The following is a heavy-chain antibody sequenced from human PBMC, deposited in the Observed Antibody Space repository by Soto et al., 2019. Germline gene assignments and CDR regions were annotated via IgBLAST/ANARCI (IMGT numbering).Heavy chain of an antibody. D-gene: IGHD7-27*01. CDR1: GFTFGDYA. CDR2: ISWNSDNI. Sequence: HPGGSLRLSCAASGFTFGDYAMHWVRQAPGKGLEWVAGISWNSDNIDYADSVKGRFTISRDNAKNSLYLQMNSLRAEDTALYYCAKDLTLSDYYYFGLDVWGQGTTVTVS. J-gene: IGHJ6*02. V-gene: IGHV3-9*01. CDR3: AKDLTLSDYYYFGLDV.